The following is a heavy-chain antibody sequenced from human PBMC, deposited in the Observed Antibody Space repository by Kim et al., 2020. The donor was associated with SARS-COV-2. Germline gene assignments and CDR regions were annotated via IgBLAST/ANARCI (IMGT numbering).Heavy chain of an antibody. V-gene: IGHV4-30-4*01. J-gene: IGHJ4*02. D-gene: IGHD2-21*02. Sequence: SETLSLTCTVSGGSISSGDYYWSWIRQPPGKGLEWIGYIYYTGSSHYNPSLNSRVTISIDTSKNQFSLKLSSVNAADTAVYYCARGPPIGGGDCYSHWGQGTLVTVSS. CDR3: ARGPPIGGGDCYSH. CDR2: IYYTGSS. CDR1: GGSISSGDYY.